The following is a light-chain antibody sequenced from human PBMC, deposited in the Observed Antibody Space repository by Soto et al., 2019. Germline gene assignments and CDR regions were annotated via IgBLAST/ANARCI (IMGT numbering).Light chain of an antibody. J-gene: IGLJ1*01. Sequence: QSALTQPASVSGSPGQSITISCTGTSSDVGSYKLVSWYQQHPGKVPKLMIYEVSQRPSGVSNRFSGSKSGNTASLTISGLQAEDEADYYCFSYAGSSSYVFGSGTKLTVL. V-gene: IGLV2-23*02. CDR1: SSDVGSYKL. CDR3: FSYAGSSSYV. CDR2: EVS.